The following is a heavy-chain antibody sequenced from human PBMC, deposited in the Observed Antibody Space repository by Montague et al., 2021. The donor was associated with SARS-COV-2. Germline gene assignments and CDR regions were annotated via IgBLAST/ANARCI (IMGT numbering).Heavy chain of an antibody. D-gene: IGHD3-22*01. V-gene: IGHV2-70*11. CDR2: IDWDDDK. J-gene: IGHJ3*02. Sequence: PALVNPTQTLTLTCTFSGFSLSTSGMCVSWIRQPPGKALEWLARIDWDDDKYYSTSLKTRLTISKDTFKNQVVLTMTNMDPVDTATYYCARTPYYYDSSGYYYGAFDIWGQGTMVTVSS. CDR1: GFSLSTSGMC. CDR3: ARTPYYYDSSGYYYGAFDI.